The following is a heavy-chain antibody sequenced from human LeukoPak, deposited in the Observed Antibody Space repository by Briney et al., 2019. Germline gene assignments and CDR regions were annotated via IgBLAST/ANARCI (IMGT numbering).Heavy chain of an antibody. CDR1: GFTFSSYA. CDR3: AKTPGYATGSAAYFDY. J-gene: IGHJ4*02. CDR2: ISWNSGNI. Sequence: GGSLRLSCAASGFTFSSYAMHWVRQAPGKGLEWVSGISWNSGNIGYADSVKGRFTISRDNAKNSLYLQMNSLRAEDTALYYCAKTPGYATGSAAYFDYWGQGTLVTVSS. D-gene: IGHD3-10*01. V-gene: IGHV3-9*01.